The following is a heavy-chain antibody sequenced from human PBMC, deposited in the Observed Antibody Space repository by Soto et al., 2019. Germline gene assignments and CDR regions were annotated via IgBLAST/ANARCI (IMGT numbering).Heavy chain of an antibody. Sequence: VQLLESGGGLVQPGGSLRLSCAASGFTFSDYYMSWIRQAPGKGLEWVSYISSSGSTIYYADSVKGRFTISRDNAKNSLYLQMNSLRAEDTAVYYCARELPYYDFWSGYYRNHYYYYGMDVWGQGTTVTVSS. CDR1: GFTFSDYY. V-gene: IGHV3-11*01. CDR2: ISSSGSTI. D-gene: IGHD3-3*01. CDR3: ARELPYYDFWSGYYRNHYYYYGMDV. J-gene: IGHJ6*02.